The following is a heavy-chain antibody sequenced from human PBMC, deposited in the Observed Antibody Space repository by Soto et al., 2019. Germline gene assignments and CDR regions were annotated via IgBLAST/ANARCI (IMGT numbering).Heavy chain of an antibody. CDR3: ARAWITGTTNLFAY. Sequence: GGSLRLSCAASGFTFSSYWMSWVRQAPGKGLEWVANIKQDGSEKYYVDSVKGRFTISRDNAKNSLYLQMNSLRAEDTAVYYCARAWITGTTNLFAYWGQGTLVTVSS. V-gene: IGHV3-7*01. CDR2: IKQDGSEK. D-gene: IGHD1-7*01. CDR1: GFTFSSYW. J-gene: IGHJ4*02.